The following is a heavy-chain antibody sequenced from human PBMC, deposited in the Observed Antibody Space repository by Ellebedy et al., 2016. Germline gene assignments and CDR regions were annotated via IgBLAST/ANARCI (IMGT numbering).Heavy chain of an antibody. CDR1: GGSFSGYY. D-gene: IGHD2-2*01. V-gene: IGHV4-34*01. CDR3: ARGLRGYCSSTSCDPYYYYYMDV. CDR2: INHSGST. J-gene: IGHJ6*03. Sequence: SETLSLXXAVYGGSFSGYYWSWIRQPPGKGLEWIGEINHSGSTNYNPSLKSRVTISVDTSKNQFSLKLSSVTAADTAVYYCARGLRGYCSSTSCDPYYYYYMDVWGKGTTVTVSS.